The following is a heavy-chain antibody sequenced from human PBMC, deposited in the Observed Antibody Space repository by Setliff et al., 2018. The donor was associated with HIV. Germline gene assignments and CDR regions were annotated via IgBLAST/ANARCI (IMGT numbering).Heavy chain of an antibody. Sequence: ASVKVSCKASGYTFTSYDINWVRQATGQGLEWMGWMNPDSGNTGYAQKFQGRVTFTRDTSISTAYMELRRLKSEDTAVYYCATSTLGWSDDAFDIWGQGTMVTVSS. CDR2: MNPDSGNT. CDR3: ATSTLGWSDDAFDI. J-gene: IGHJ3*02. CDR1: GYTFTSYD. V-gene: IGHV1-8*03. D-gene: IGHD3-3*02.